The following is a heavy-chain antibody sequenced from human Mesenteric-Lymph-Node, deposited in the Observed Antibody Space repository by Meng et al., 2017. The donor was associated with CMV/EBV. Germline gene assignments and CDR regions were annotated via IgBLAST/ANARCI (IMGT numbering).Heavy chain of an antibody. V-gene: IGHV3-9*01. CDR2: ISWNSGII. J-gene: IGHJ4*02. Sequence: LSLTCAASGFTFEDYAIHWVRQAPGKGLEWVSGISWNSGIIGYADSVKGRFTISRDNPKNSLYLQMNSLSPEDTALYYCAKTTYGSGPFDYWGQGTLVTVSS. CDR1: GFTFEDYA. D-gene: IGHD3-10*01. CDR3: AKTTYGSGPFDY.